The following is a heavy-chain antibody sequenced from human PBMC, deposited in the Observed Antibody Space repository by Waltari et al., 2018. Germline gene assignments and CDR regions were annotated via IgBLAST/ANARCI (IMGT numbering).Heavy chain of an antibody. CDR3: ARQDITIVFDSFDY. CDR1: GYTFSSYH. J-gene: IGHJ4*02. D-gene: IGHD3-3*01. Sequence: QAQLLQSGTEVKKPGASVKLSCTASGYTFSSYHIHWVRQAPGLGLEWRGMIKINGGSTDYERKLQGRVIMTTDTSTSTVYMELSSLRSEDTAVYYCARQDITIVFDSFDYWGQGTLVSVSS. V-gene: IGHV1-46*01. CDR2: IKINGGST.